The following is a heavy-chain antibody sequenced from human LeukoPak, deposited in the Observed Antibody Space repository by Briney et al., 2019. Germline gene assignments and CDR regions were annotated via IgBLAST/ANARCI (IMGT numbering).Heavy chain of an antibody. Sequence: SETLSLTCTVSGGSFSSSSYYWGWIRQPPGKGLEWIGSIHYNENTYYNPSLKSRVTISADTSKNQFSLKLTSVTAADTAVYYCARGGADIAAAGTGYWGQGTLVTVSS. V-gene: IGHV4-39*01. J-gene: IGHJ4*02. CDR2: IHYNENT. D-gene: IGHD6-13*01. CDR1: GGSFSSSSYY. CDR3: ARGGADIAAAGTGY.